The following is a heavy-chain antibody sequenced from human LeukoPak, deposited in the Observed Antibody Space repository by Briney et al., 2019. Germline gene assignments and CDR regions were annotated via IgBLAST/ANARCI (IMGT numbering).Heavy chain of an antibody. Sequence: SETLSLTCALYVGSFSGYYWRWIRQPPGKGLEWIGEINHSGSTNYNPSLKSRVTISVDTSKNQFSLKLSSVTAADTAVYYCARAPYYDSSGEQKFDYWGQGTLVTVSS. CDR3: ARAPYYDSSGEQKFDY. J-gene: IGHJ4*02. D-gene: IGHD3-22*01. V-gene: IGHV4-34*01. CDR2: INHSGST. CDR1: VGSFSGYY.